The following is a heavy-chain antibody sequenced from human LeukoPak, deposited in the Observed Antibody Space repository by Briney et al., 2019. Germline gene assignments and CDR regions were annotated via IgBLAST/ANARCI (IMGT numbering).Heavy chain of an antibody. CDR3: ARASKGMIVVVPKIDY. CDR1: ARSISSGGYY. J-gene: IGHJ4*02. CDR2: IYYSGST. V-gene: IGHV4-31*03. D-gene: IGHD3-22*01. Sequence: SETLSLTCTVSARSISSGGYYWSWIRQHPGKGLEWIGYIYYSGSTYYNPSLKSRVTISVDTSKNQFSLKLSSVTAADAAVYYCARASKGMIVVVPKIDYWGQGTLVTVSS.